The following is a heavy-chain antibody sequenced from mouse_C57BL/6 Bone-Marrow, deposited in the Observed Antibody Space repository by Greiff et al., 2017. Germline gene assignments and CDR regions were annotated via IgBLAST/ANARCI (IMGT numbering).Heavy chain of an antibody. CDR2: ISYSGST. D-gene: IGHD4-1*01. CDR1: GYSITSGYD. Sequence: EVQVVESGPGMVKPSQSLSLTCTVTGYSITSGYDWHWIRHFPGNKLEWMGYISYSGSTNYNPSLKSRISITHDTSKNHFFLKLNSVTTEDTATYYCARGLGAWFAYWGQGTLVTVAA. V-gene: IGHV3-1*01. J-gene: IGHJ3*01. CDR3: ARGLGAWFAY.